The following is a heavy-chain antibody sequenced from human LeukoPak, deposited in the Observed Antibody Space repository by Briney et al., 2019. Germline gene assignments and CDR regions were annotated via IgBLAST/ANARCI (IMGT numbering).Heavy chain of an antibody. CDR2: ISSSSSYI. CDR3: ARDRGNWNDFDY. Sequence: GGSLRLSCVASGFNFSDYAMNWVRQAPGKGLEWVSSISSSSSYIYYADSVKGRFTISRDNAKNSLYLKMNSMRAEDTAVYYCARDRGNWNDFDYWGQGTLVTVSS. J-gene: IGHJ4*02. D-gene: IGHD1-1*01. V-gene: IGHV3-21*01. CDR1: GFNFSDYA.